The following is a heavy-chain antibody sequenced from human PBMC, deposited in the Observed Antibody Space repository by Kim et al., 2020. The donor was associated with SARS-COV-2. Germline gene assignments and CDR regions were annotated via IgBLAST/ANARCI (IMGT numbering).Heavy chain of an antibody. Sequence: SETLSLTCGVYGGSLTGYFWTWVRQPPGQGLEWIGEIDHSGSTNYNPPLKSRVTISVDTSRNQFSLKLTSVTAADTAVYYCARIDLYGSGSYAPLDYWGQGTLVTVSS. D-gene: IGHD3-10*01. CDR2: IDHSGST. V-gene: IGHV4-34*01. CDR3: ARIDLYGSGSYAPLDY. CDR1: GGSLTGYF. J-gene: IGHJ4*02.